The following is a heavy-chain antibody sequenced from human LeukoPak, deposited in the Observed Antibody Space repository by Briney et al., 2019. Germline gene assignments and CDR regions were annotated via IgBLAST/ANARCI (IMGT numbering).Heavy chain of an antibody. V-gene: IGHV1-8*01. Sequence: ASVKVSCKASGDTFINYDINWVRQATGQGLEWMSWMDPNSGNTGYAQKFQGRVTMTRDTSISTAYMELSRLRSDDTAVYYCAGQRPDYYDSSGYFPFDAFDIWGQGTMVTVSS. J-gene: IGHJ3*02. D-gene: IGHD3-22*01. CDR1: GDTFINYD. CDR2: MDPNSGNT. CDR3: AGQRPDYYDSSGYFPFDAFDI.